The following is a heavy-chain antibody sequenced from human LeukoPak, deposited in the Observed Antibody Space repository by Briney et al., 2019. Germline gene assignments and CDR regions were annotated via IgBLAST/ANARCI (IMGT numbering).Heavy chain of an antibody. V-gene: IGHV3-33*01. CDR3: ARAGIVGATREPDY. CDR1: GFTFSSYG. D-gene: IGHD1-26*01. Sequence: GGSLRLSCAASGFTFSSYGMHWVRQAPGKGLEWVAVIWYDGSNKYYADSVKGRFTISRDNSKNTLYLQMNSLRAEDTAVYYYARAGIVGATREPDYWGQGTLVTVSS. CDR2: IWYDGSNK. J-gene: IGHJ4*02.